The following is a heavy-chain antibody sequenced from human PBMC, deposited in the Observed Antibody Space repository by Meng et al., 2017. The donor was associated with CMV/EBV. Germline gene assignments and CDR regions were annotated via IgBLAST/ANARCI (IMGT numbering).Heavy chain of an antibody. CDR1: GYTVRNYA. V-gene: IGHV3-23*01. CDR2: ISGSGDMT. Sequence: SGYTVRNYAMTWVRQAPGKGLEWVSAISGSGDMTYYADSVKGRFTISRDNSKNTLYLQMNSLRAEDTAVYYCANGIVGATWNYFDYWGQGTLVTVSS. D-gene: IGHD1-26*01. J-gene: IGHJ4*02. CDR3: ANGIVGATWNYFDY.